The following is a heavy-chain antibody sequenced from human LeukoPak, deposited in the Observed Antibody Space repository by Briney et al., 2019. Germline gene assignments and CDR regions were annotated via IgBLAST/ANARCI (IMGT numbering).Heavy chain of an antibody. CDR1: GFTFSSYG. CDR3: ANSRAPWELLRNFDY. V-gene: IGHV3-30*18. CDR2: ISYDGSNK. J-gene: IGHJ4*02. Sequence: PGGSLRLSCAASGFTFSSYGMHWVRQAPGKGLEWVAVISYDGSNKYYADSVKGRFTISRDNSKNTLYLQMNSLRAEDTAVYYCANSRAPWELLRNFDYWGQGTLVTVSS. D-gene: IGHD1-26*01.